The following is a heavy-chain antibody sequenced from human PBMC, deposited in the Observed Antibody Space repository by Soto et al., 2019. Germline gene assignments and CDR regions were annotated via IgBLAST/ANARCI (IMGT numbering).Heavy chain of an antibody. CDR3: ARDRSSSWSYYYYGMDV. Sequence: QVQLQESGPGLVKPSETLSLTCTVSGGSISSYYWSWIRQPPGKGLEWIGYIYYSGSTNYNPSLKSRVTISVDTSKNQFSLKLSSVTAADTAVYYCARDRSSSWSYYYYGMDVWGQGTTVTVSS. CDR2: IYYSGST. J-gene: IGHJ6*02. CDR1: GGSISSYY. V-gene: IGHV4-59*01. D-gene: IGHD6-13*01.